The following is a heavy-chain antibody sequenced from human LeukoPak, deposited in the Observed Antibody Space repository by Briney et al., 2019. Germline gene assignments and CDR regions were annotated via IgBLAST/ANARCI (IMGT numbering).Heavy chain of an antibody. CDR2: MNPNSGGT. J-gene: IGHJ4*02. D-gene: IGHD3-10*01. Sequence: ASVKVSCKASGYTFTGYYMHWVRQAPGQGLEWMGWMNPNSGGTNYAQKFQGRVTMTRDTSISTAYMELSRLRSDDTAVYYCARAPLWFGELHFDYWGQGTLVTVSS. CDR1: GYTFTGYY. CDR3: ARAPLWFGELHFDY. V-gene: IGHV1-2*02.